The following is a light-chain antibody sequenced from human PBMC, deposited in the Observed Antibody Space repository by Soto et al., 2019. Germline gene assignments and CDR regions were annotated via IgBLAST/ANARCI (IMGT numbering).Light chain of an antibody. CDR3: QQYYITPWT. V-gene: IGKV4-1*01. CDR1: QSVLYSSNNKNY. Sequence: DIVMTQSPDSLAVSLGERATINCKSSQSVLYSSNNKNYLAWYQQKPGQPPKLLIYWASTRESGVPDRFSGSGSGTDFTLPSSSLQAEDVAVYYCQQYYITPWTLGQGTKVEIK. J-gene: IGKJ1*01. CDR2: WAS.